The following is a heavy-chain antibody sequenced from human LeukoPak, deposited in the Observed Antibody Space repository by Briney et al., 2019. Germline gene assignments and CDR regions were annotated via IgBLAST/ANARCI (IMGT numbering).Heavy chain of an antibody. CDR3: ARGVTYYDFWSGYPTLDY. V-gene: IGHV4-59*08. J-gene: IGHJ4*02. CDR1: GGSISSYY. CDR2: IYYSGST. D-gene: IGHD3-3*01. Sequence: SETLSLTCTVSGGSISSYYWSWIRQPPGKGLEWIGYIYYSGSTNYNPSLKSRVTISVDTSKNQFSLKLSSVTAADTAVYYCARGVTYYDFWSGYPTLDYWGQGTLVTVSS.